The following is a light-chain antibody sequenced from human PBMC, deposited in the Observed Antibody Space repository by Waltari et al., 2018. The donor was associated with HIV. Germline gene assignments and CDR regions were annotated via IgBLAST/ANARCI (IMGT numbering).Light chain of an antibody. CDR2: DAS. Sequence: IVLTQSPATLSLSPGERATLSCRASQSVSSYLAWYQQKPGQAPRLLIYDASNRATGIPARFSGSGSGTDFTLTISSLESEDFAVYYCQQRRNWPKTFGQGTKVEIK. V-gene: IGKV3-11*01. J-gene: IGKJ1*01. CDR3: QQRRNWPKT. CDR1: QSVSSY.